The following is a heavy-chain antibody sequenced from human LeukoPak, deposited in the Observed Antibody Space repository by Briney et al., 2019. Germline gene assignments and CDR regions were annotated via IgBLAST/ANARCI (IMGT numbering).Heavy chain of an antibody. CDR1: GHTFNSYG. CDR2: ISYEGSNK. V-gene: IGHV3-30*18. Sequence: PGGSLRLLCAAWGHTFNSYGMQCVRQARGKGREGVADISYEGSNKYYADSVKGRITISNDNSKNTLYLQMNSLRAEDTAVYSCAKDGGVFVVVTAWDYWGQGTLVTVSS. CDR3: AKDGGVFVVVTAWDY. J-gene: IGHJ4*02. D-gene: IGHD2-21*02.